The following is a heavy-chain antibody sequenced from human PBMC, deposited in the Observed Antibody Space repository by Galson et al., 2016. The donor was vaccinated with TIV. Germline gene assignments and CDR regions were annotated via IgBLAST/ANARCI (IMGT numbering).Heavy chain of an antibody. CDR2: ISAYSGNT. V-gene: IGHV1-18*01. CDR3: ARDHGELRDFHYYGMDV. D-gene: IGHD1-7*01. CDR1: GYTFTIYG. Sequence: SVKVSCKAPGYTFTIYGISWVRQAPGQGLEWMGWISAYSGNTDYAQKLRGRLTMTRDKSTATAFMELRSLRSDDTAVYHCARDHGELRDFHYYGMDVWGQGTTVTVSS. J-gene: IGHJ6*02.